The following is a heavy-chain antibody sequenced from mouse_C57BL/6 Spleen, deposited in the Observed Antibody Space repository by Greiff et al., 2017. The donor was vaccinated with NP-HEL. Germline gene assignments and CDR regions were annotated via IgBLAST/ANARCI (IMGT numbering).Heavy chain of an antibody. Sequence: VQLQQPGAELVKPGASVKLPCKASGYTFTSYWMHWVKQRPGQGLEWIGMIHPNSGSTNYNEKFKSKATLTVDKSSSTAYMQLSSLTSEDSAVYYCARSTTVGFAYWGQGTLVTVSA. CDR1: GYTFTSYW. J-gene: IGHJ3*01. CDR2: IHPNSGST. CDR3: ARSTTVGFAY. D-gene: IGHD1-1*01. V-gene: IGHV1-64*01.